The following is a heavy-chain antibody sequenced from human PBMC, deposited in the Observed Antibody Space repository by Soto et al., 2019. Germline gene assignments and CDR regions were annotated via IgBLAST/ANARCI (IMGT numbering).Heavy chain of an antibody. CDR2: INSGNGDT. D-gene: IGHD2-2*01. CDR1: GYTFATYA. Sequence: ASVKVSCKTSGYTFATYAMHWVRQAPGQSLEWMGWINSGNGDTKYSQNFQGRLTLTRDISASAAYMELSSLRSEDTAVYYCARGSTAKGPLAFWGRGTWDTVSA. V-gene: IGHV1-3*01. J-gene: IGHJ4*02. CDR3: ARGSTAKGPLAF.